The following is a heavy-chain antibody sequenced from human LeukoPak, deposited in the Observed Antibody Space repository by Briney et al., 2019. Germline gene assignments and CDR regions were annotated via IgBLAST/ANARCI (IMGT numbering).Heavy chain of an antibody. CDR1: GYTFTVYY. D-gene: IGHD6-19*01. CDR3: ATEHGIAVAGRDY. J-gene: IGHJ4*02. CDR2: INPNSGGT. V-gene: IGHV1-2*02. Sequence: ASVKVSCKASGYTFTVYYMHWVRQAPGQGLEWMGWINPNSGGTNYAQKFQGRVTMTRDTSISTAYMELSRLRSDDTAVYYCATEHGIAVAGRDYWGQGTLVTVSS.